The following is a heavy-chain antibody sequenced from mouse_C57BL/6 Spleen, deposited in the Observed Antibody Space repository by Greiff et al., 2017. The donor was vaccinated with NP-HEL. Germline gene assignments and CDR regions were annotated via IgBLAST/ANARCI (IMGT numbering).Heavy chain of an antibody. Sequence: QVQLQQPGTELVKPGASVKLSCKASGYTFTSYWMHWVKQRPGQGLEWIGNINPSNGGTNYNEKFKSKATLTVDKSSSTAYMQLSSLTSKYSAVYYCARSAIDYYGSSYYFDYWGQGTTLTVSS. CDR3: ARSAIDYYGSSYYFDY. V-gene: IGHV1-53*01. J-gene: IGHJ2*01. D-gene: IGHD1-1*01. CDR2: INPSNGGT. CDR1: GYTFTSYW.